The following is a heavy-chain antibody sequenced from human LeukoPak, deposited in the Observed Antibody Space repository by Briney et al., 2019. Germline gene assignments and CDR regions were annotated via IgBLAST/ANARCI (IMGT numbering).Heavy chain of an antibody. Sequence: GGSLRLSCAASGFTFSSYGMHWVRQAPGKGLEWVANIRKDGSDIHYVDSVKGRFTISRDNAKNSLYLEMSSLRGEDTALYARDTSPRIAAIYYDAFDIWGQGTMVTVSS. CDR3: DTSPRIAAIYYDAFDI. CDR2: IRKDGSDI. CDR1: GFTFSSYG. D-gene: IGHD6-13*01. J-gene: IGHJ3*02. V-gene: IGHV3-7*01.